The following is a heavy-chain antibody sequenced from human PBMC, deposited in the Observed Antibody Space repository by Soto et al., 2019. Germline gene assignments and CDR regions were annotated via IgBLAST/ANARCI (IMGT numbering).Heavy chain of an antibody. D-gene: IGHD3-3*01. V-gene: IGHV3-15*01. CDR3: TTDRPRYYDAWSSCYPKWDYSYYYGMDV. CDR2: IKSKNDGGTT. Sequence: WGSLCLTCAASGFSFSNAWMSWVRQAPGKGLEWVGRIKSKNDGGTTYYAAPVKGSFAISRDDSKNTPYMQMNSLKTDDTAVYYCTTDRPRYYDAWSSCYPKWDYSYYYGMDVWGQGTTVTVSS. J-gene: IGHJ6*02. CDR1: GFSFSNAW.